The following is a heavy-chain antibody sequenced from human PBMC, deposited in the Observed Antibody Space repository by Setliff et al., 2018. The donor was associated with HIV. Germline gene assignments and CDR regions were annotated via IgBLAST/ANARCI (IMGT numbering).Heavy chain of an antibody. Sequence: PSETLSLTCTVSGGSISSGSYYWSWIRQPAGKGLEWIGHIYTSGSTNYNPSPKSRVTISVHTSKNQFSLKLSSVTAADTAVYYCARSRESSGYYRDYYHYLDVWGKGTTVTVSS. J-gene: IGHJ6*03. CDR3: ARSRESSGYYRDYYHYLDV. CDR1: GGSISSGSYY. D-gene: IGHD6-19*01. V-gene: IGHV4-61*09. CDR2: IYTSGST.